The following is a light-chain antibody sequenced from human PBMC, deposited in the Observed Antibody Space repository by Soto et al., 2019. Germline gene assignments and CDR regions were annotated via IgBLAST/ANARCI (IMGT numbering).Light chain of an antibody. V-gene: IGLV2-23*01. CDR2: EGH. Sequence: QSVLAQPASVSGSPGQSITISCTGASGYVGTYSLDSWYQQRPGKAPKVVIYEGHKRPSGVPDRFSGSTSVNTASLTISGLQTDDEADYYCCLYVGATTYVFGTGTKVTVL. CDR1: SGYVGTYSL. CDR3: CLYVGATTYV. J-gene: IGLJ1*01.